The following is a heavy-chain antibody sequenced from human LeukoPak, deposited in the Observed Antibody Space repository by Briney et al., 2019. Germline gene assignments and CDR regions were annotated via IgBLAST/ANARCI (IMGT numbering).Heavy chain of an antibody. CDR1: GFTFSSYG. CDR3: AKGWRSYGMDV. V-gene: IGHV3-30*18. Sequence: GGSLRLSCAASGFTFSSYGMHWVRQAPGKGLEWVAVISYDGSNKYYADSVKGRFTISRDNSKNTLYLQMNSLRAEDTAVYYCAKGWRSYGMDVWGQGATVTVSS. J-gene: IGHJ6*02. CDR2: ISYDGSNK. D-gene: IGHD2-15*01.